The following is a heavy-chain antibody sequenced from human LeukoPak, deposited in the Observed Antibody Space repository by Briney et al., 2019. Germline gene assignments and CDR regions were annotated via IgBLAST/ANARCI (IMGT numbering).Heavy chain of an antibody. D-gene: IGHD6-19*01. Sequence: GGSLRLSCAASGFTFSSYWMSWVRQAPGKGLEWVANIKQDGSEKYYVDSVKGRFTISRDNAKNSLYLQMNSLRAEDTAVYYCARGRIAVAGTYIPSNWGPQLYYMDVWGKGTTVTVSS. J-gene: IGHJ6*03. CDR3: ARGRIAVAGTYIPSNWGPQLYYMDV. CDR1: GFTFSSYW. CDR2: IKQDGSEK. V-gene: IGHV3-7*01.